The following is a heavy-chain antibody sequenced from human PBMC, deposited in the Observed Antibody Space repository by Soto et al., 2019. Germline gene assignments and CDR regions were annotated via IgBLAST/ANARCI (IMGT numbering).Heavy chain of an antibody. V-gene: IGHV4-4*07. D-gene: IGHD3-3*01. CDR1: GGSISSYY. CDR2: IYTSGRT. Sequence: SETLSLTCTVSGGSISSYYWSWIRQPAGKGLEWIGRIYTSGRTNYNPSLKSRVTMSVDTSKNQFSLKLSSVTAADTAVYYCARDVSPAVFWSGSYFYYYGMDVWGQGTTVTVSS. CDR3: ARDVSPAVFWSGSYFYYYGMDV. J-gene: IGHJ6*02.